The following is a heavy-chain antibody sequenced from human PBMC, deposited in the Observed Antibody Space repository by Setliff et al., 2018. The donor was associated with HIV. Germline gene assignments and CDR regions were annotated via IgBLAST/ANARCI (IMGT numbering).Heavy chain of an antibody. V-gene: IGHV4-39*02. Sequence: PSETLSLTCTVPGGSINSNRYYWGWIRQPTGKGLEWIGIIYYNGATYNNPSLKSRVTISVVSSKDYFSLKLTSVTVADTALYFCVSLPSPGLYGTDGSFTGAFDVWGQVTMVTVSS. D-gene: IGHD2-8*01. CDR2: IYYNGAT. CDR1: GGSINSNRYY. J-gene: IGHJ3*01. CDR3: VSLPSPGLYGTDGSFTGAFDV.